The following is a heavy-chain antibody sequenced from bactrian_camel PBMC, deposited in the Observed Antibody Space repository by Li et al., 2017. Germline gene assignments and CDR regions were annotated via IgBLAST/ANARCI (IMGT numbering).Heavy chain of an antibody. CDR3: AATLARVGWDPGCPGRGRGVGFVY. V-gene: IGHV3S53*01. Sequence: HVQLVESGGGSVQAGGSLRLSCATGGYTDSNACMAWVRQSPGKEREEVATIEGDGSTTYADSVKGRFTISKDKTNLYLEMNSLSPDDSATYYCAATLARVGWDPGCPGRGRGVGFVYWGQGTQVTVS. D-gene: IGHD5*01. J-gene: IGHJ6*01. CDR2: IEGDGST. CDR1: GYTDSNAC.